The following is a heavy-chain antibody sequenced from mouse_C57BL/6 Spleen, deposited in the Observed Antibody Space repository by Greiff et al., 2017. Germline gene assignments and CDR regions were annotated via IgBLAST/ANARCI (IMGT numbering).Heavy chain of an antibody. CDR2: FHPYNDDT. D-gene: IGHD1-1*01. V-gene: IGHV1-47*01. CDR3: ARGGYGSSYGWCAY. CDR1: GYTFTTYP. Sequence: QVQLKESGAELVKPGASVKMSCKASGYTFTTYPIEWMKQNHGKSLEWIGNFHPYNDDTKYNEKFKGKATLTVEKSSSTVYLELSRLTSDDSAVYYCARGGYGSSYGWCAYWGQGTLVTVSA. J-gene: IGHJ3*01.